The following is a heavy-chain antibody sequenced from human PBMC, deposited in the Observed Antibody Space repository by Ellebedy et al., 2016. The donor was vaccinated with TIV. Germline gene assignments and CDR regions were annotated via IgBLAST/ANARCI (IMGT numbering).Heavy chain of an antibody. CDR2: INRDGSSA. D-gene: IGHD6-19*01. V-gene: IGHV3-74*01. CDR3: ARKNPAYSSGQVTPIDH. J-gene: IGHJ4*02. Sequence: GESLKISCAASEFTFSNYWMHWVRQAPGKGVGWVSRINRDGSSANYADAVKGRFTISRDNAENTVYLQVNSLRAEDTAVYYCARKNPAYSSGQVTPIDHWGQGALVTVSS. CDR1: EFTFSNYW.